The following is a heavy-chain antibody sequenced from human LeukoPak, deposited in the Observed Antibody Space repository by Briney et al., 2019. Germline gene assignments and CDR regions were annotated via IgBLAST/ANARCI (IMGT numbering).Heavy chain of an antibody. J-gene: IGHJ4*02. CDR2: IWYDGSNK. CDR1: GFTFSSYG. V-gene: IGHV3-33*01. D-gene: IGHD6-19*01. CDR3: ARDGSSGWYWVDY. Sequence: GGSLRLSCAASGFTFSSYGMHWVRQAPGKGLEWVAVIWYDGSNKYYADSVKGRFTISRDNSKNTLYLQMNGLRAEDTAVYYCARDGSSGWYWVDYWGQGTLVTVSS.